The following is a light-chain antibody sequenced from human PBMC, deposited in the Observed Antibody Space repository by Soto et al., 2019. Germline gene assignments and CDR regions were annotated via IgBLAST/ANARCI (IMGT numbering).Light chain of an antibody. V-gene: IGLV1-40*01. CDR1: SSNIGAGYD. CDR3: QYYDSSLCGHV. CDR2: ANI. J-gene: IGLJ1*01. Sequence: QSVLTQSPSKTVAPGLGVTISYTWSSSNIGAGYDVHWYQQLPGTAPKLLIFANINRPSGVPDRFSGSKSDTSASLAITGLRAEHEADYYCQYYDSSLCGHVFGTGTKITVL.